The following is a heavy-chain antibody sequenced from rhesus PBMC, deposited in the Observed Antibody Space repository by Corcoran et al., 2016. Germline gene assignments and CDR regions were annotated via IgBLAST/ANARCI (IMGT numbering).Heavy chain of an antibody. CDR3: ARTPDTVGTVCDY. Sequence: QVQLQESGPGLVKPSETLSLTCAVSGGSISGYYWNWIRPPPGKGLEWIGYIGGSRGSTYDNPCLKRRVTISTDTAKNQCARKRSAVTAADTAVYYWARTPDTVGTVCDYWGQGVLVTVAS. D-gene: IGHD5-24*01. J-gene: IGHJ4*01. CDR2: IGGSRGST. CDR1: GGSISGYY. V-gene: IGHV4-165*02.